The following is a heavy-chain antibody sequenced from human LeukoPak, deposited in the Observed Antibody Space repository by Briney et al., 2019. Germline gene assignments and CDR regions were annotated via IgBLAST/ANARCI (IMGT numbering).Heavy chain of an antibody. CDR1: GFTFSSYA. CDR2: ISGSGGST. V-gene: IGHV3-23*01. J-gene: IGHJ4*02. Sequence: GGSLRLSCAASGFTFSSYAMSWVRQAPGKGLEWVSTISGSGGSTYYADSVKGRFTISRDNSKNTLYLQMNSLRAEDTAMYYCAKEAPHMITFGGVITWPDYWGQGTLVTVSS. CDR3: AKEAPHMITFGGVITWPDY. D-gene: IGHD3-16*01.